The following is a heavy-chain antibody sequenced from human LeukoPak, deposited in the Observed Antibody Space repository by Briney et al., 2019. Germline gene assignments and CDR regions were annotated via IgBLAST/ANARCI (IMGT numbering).Heavy chain of an antibody. Sequence: TGGSLRLSCAASGFTFSSYGMHWVRQAPGKGLEWVAVISYDGSNKYYADSVKGRFTISRDNSKNTLYLQMNSLRAEDTAVYYCATDRGGSGYDLEGWFDPWGQGTLVTVSS. CDR3: ATDRGGSGYDLEGWFDP. CDR1: GFTFSSYG. CDR2: ISYDGSNK. D-gene: IGHD5-12*01. V-gene: IGHV3-30*03. J-gene: IGHJ5*02.